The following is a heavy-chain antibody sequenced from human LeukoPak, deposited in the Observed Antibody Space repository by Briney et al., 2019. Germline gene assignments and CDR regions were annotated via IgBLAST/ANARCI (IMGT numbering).Heavy chain of an antibody. Sequence: PGGSLRLSCAASGFTFDDYAMHWVRQAPGKGLERVSLISGDGGSTYYADSVKGRFTISRDNSKNSLYLQMNSLRTEDTALYYCANTAAELLWFGELLSWGQGTLVTVSS. J-gene: IGHJ4*02. D-gene: IGHD3-10*01. CDR1: GFTFDDYA. V-gene: IGHV3-43*02. CDR2: ISGDGGST. CDR3: ANTAAELLWFGELLS.